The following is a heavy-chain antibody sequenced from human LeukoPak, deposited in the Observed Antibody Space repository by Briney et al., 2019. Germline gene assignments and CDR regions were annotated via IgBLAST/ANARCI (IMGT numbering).Heavy chain of an antibody. D-gene: IGHD3-3*01. J-gene: IGHJ4*02. CDR3: AKDRNYDFWSGYYTGASFDY. Sequence: PGGSLRLSCAVSGFNVSSNYMSWVRQPPGKGLEWVSIIYTGGTTYFADSVKGRFTISRDNSKNTLYLQMNSLRAEDTAVYYCAKDRNYDFWSGYYTGASFDYWGQGTLVTVSS. CDR1: GFNVSSNY. V-gene: IGHV3-53*01. CDR2: IYTGGTT.